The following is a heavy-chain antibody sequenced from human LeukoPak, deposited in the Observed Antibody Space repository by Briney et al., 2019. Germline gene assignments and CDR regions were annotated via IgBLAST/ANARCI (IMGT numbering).Heavy chain of an antibody. D-gene: IGHD3-10*01. CDR3: AKDLTIAYYGSGSYEGY. Sequence: GGSLRLSCAASGFTFSTCRMNWVRQAPGKGLEWVSFISSASDTIYYADSVKGRFTISRDNSKNTLYLQMNSLRAEDTAVYYCAKDLTIAYYGSGSYEGYWGQGTLVTVSS. J-gene: IGHJ4*02. V-gene: IGHV3-48*01. CDR1: GFTFSTCR. CDR2: ISSASDTI.